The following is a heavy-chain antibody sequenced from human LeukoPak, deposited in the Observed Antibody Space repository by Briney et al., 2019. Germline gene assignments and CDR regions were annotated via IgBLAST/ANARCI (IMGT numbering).Heavy chain of an antibody. D-gene: IGHD3-22*01. CDR3: ARDAWGSGYPNFDY. Sequence: ASVKVSCKASGGTFSSYAISWVRQAPGQGLEWMGGIIPIFGTANYAQKFQGRVTITRDTSASTAYMELSSLRSEDTAVYYCARDAWGSGYPNFDYWGQGTLVTVSS. CDR1: GGTFSSYA. J-gene: IGHJ4*02. V-gene: IGHV1-69*05. CDR2: IIPIFGTA.